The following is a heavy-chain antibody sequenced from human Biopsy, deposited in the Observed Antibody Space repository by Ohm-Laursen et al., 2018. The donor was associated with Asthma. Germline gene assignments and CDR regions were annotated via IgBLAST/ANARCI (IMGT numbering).Heavy chain of an antibody. CDR2: ISYDGSKK. D-gene: IGHD1-20*01. CDR3: AKGRYKWNDGYYGLDV. Sequence: SLRLSCSASGVSLSSFGMNWVLQAPGKGLEWVAVISYDGSKKEYGDSVKGRFTISRDNSKDTVYLQMNSLRAEDTAVYYCAKGRYKWNDGYYGLDVWGQGTTVTVS. V-gene: IGHV3-30*18. CDR1: GVSLSSFG. J-gene: IGHJ6*02.